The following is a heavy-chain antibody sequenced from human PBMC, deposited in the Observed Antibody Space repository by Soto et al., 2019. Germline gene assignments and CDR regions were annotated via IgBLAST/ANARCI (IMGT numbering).Heavy chain of an antibody. J-gene: IGHJ5*02. V-gene: IGHV4-59*01. CDR3: GRFNSNAYYEILTGNGPGEWGFAP. CDR1: GGSISPYY. CDR2: IYYSGST. Sequence: PSETLSLTCTVSGGSISPYYWSWIRQPPGKGLEWIGYIYYSGSTNYNPSLKSRVTISVDTSKNQFSLKLSSVTAADTAVYYCGRFNSNAYYEILTGNGPGEWGFAPWGQGTLVPVSS. D-gene: IGHD3-9*01.